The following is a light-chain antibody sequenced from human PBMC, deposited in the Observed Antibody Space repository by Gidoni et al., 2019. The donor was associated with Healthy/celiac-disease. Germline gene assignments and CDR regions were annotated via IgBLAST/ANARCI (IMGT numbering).Light chain of an antibody. Sequence: DIVLSPSPGTLSFSPGERATLSCRASQSVSSSYLAWYQKTPGQAHRLVISCASRRAPGIRDRLRGSGSGRDFTLTSSRLEPEDFAVYYCQQYGSSPLTFGGGTKVEIK. CDR3: QQYGSSPLT. CDR1: QSVSSSY. V-gene: IGKV3-20*01. J-gene: IGKJ4*01. CDR2: CAS.